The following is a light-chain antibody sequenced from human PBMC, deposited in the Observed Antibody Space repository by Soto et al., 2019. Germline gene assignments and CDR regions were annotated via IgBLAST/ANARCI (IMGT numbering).Light chain of an antibody. Sequence: EIVLTQSPGTLSSSPGERATLSCRASQSVSSSYLAWYQQKPGQAPRLLIYGTSSRATGIPDRFSGSGSGTDFTITISRLEPEDFAVYYCQQYGSSPGTFGQGTKVEIK. V-gene: IGKV3-20*01. CDR1: QSVSSSY. CDR2: GTS. J-gene: IGKJ1*01. CDR3: QQYGSSPGT.